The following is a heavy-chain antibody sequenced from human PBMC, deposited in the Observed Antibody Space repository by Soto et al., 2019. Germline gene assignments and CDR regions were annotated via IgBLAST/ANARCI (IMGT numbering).Heavy chain of an antibody. V-gene: IGHV4-39*01. CDR3: ARHAPVTFGGVIVWFDP. CDR1: GGSISSSSYY. Sequence: PSETPSLSCTVSGGSISSSSYYWGWIRQPPGKGLEWIGSIYYSGSTYYNPSLKSRVTISVDTSKNQFSLKLSSVTAADTAVYYCARHAPVTFGGVIVWFDPWGQGTLVTVSS. J-gene: IGHJ5*02. D-gene: IGHD3-16*02. CDR2: IYYSGST.